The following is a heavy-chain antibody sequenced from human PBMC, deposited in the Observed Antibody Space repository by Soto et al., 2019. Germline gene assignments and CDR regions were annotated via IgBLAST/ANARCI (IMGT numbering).Heavy chain of an antibody. CDR3: SRDPLPYAFAFDI. CDR1: TFTFSSYA. J-gene: IGHJ3*02. V-gene: IGHV3-21*01. Sequence: GGSLRLSCAASTFTFSSYAMHWVRQAPGKGLEWVSSISSSSNYIYYADSVKGRFTISRDNAKNSLYLQMNSLRAEDTAVYYCSRDPLPYAFAFDIWGRGTMVPVSS. CDR2: ISSSSNYI. D-gene: IGHD3-16*01.